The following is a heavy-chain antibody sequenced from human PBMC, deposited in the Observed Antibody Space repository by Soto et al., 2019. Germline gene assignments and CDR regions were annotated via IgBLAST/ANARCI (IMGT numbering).Heavy chain of an antibody. J-gene: IGHJ6*02. V-gene: IGHV4-31*03. CDR2: IYYSGLT. Sequence: SETLSLTCTVSGGSMSSEGYYWSWIRQHPGKGLEWIGYIYYSGLTDYNPSLKSRLTISVDKSKNEFYLKMRSVTAADTAVYYCAPLSVSLSGPYGIHVWGQGTTVTVSS. D-gene: IGHD2-15*01. CDR1: GGSMSSEGYY. CDR3: APLSVSLSGPYGIHV.